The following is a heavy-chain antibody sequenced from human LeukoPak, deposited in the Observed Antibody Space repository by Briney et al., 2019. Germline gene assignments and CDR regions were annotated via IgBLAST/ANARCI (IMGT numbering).Heavy chain of an antibody. Sequence: SETLSLTCAVYGGSFSGYYWSWIRQPPGKGLEWIGEINHSGSTNYNPSLKSRVIISVDTSKNQFSLKLSSVTAADTAVYYCARGRGGYYDSSGYYYWGQGTLVTVSS. CDR1: GGSFSGYY. CDR2: INHSGST. V-gene: IGHV4-34*01. CDR3: ARGRGGYYDSSGYYY. J-gene: IGHJ4*02. D-gene: IGHD3-22*01.